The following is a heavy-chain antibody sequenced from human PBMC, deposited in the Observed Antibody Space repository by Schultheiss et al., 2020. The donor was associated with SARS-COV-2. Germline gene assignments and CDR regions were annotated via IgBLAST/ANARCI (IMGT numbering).Heavy chain of an antibody. D-gene: IGHD6-13*01. Sequence: GGSLRLSCTASGFAFNTYGMHWVRQAPVRGLEWVASISGSGRNTNYADSVWGRFTVSRDNSKNTVYLQMNSLRGDDTAVYYCAKSTAEAGLQSFDSWGQGNPVTVSS. CDR3: AKSTAEAGLQSFDS. V-gene: IGHV3-23*01. CDR1: GFAFNTYG. CDR2: ISGSGRNT. J-gene: IGHJ4*02.